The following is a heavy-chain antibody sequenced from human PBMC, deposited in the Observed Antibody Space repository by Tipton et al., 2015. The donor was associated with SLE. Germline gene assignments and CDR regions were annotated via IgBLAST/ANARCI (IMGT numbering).Heavy chain of an antibody. D-gene: IGHD2-15*01. CDR3: ARDFSGVAEGYYYYGMDV. J-gene: IGHJ6*02. CDR1: GFTFSDYY. V-gene: IGHV3-11*05. Sequence: SLRLSCAASGFTFSDYYMSWIRQAPGKGLEWVSYISSSSSYTNYADSVKGRFTISRDNAKNSLYLQMNSLRAEDTAVYYCARDFSGVAEGYYYYGMDVWGQGTTVTVSS. CDR2: ISSSSSYT.